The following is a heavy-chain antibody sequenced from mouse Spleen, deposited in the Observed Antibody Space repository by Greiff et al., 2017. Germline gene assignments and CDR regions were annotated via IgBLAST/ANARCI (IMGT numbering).Heavy chain of an antibody. CDR2: INPNNGGT. V-gene: IGHV1-26*01. J-gene: IGHJ3*01. CDR1: GYTFTDYY. D-gene: IGHD1-1*01. Sequence: VQLQQSGPELVKPGASVKISCKASGYTFTDYYMNWVKQSHGKSLEWIGDINPNNGGTSYNQKFKGKATLTVDKSSSTAYMELRSLTSEDSAVYYCASTTVVATRAWFAYWGQGTLVTVSA. CDR3: ASTTVVATRAWFAY.